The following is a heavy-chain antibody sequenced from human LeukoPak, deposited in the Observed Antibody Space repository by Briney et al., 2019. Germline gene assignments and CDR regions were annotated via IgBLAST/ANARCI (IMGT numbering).Heavy chain of an antibody. CDR2: IGTAGDT. V-gene: IGHV3-13*01. CDR3: ARGYPTFGSSWYGSGGFDP. CDR1: GFTFSSYD. J-gene: IGHJ5*02. D-gene: IGHD6-13*01. Sequence: GGSLRLACAASGFTFSSYDMHWDRQATGKGLEWVSAIGTAGDTYYQDSVKGQFTISRENAKTSLYLQMNSRRAGDTAVYYCARGYPTFGSSWYGSGGFDPWGQGTLVTVSS.